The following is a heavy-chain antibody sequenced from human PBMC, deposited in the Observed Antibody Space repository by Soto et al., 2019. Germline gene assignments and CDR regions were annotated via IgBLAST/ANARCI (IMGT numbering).Heavy chain of an antibody. V-gene: IGHV3-21*04. CDR2: ISGSSSYI. CDR1: GFTFSSYS. J-gene: IGHJ3*02. Sequence: GGSLRLSCAASGFTFSSYSMNWVRQAPGKGLEWVSSISGSSSYIYYADSVKGRFTISRDNSKNTLYLQMNSLRAEDTAVYYCAKDRGSSSWYFAFDIWGQGTMVTVSS. D-gene: IGHD6-13*01. CDR3: AKDRGSSSWYFAFDI.